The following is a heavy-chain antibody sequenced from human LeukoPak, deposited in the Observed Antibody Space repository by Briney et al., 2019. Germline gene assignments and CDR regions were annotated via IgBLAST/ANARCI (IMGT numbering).Heavy chain of an antibody. V-gene: IGHV3-48*01. CDR3: SSLILSSVATATTGDFDL. CDR2: ISAGSSAMK. Sequence: PGGSLRLSCTASGFTFRTYSMSWVRQAPGKGLEWISYISAGSSAMKYYADSVKGRFTISRDNAKNSLFLQMNSLRAEDTAIYYCSSLILSSVATATTGDFDLWGRGTLVTVSS. D-gene: IGHD4-17*01. CDR1: GFTFRTYS. J-gene: IGHJ2*01.